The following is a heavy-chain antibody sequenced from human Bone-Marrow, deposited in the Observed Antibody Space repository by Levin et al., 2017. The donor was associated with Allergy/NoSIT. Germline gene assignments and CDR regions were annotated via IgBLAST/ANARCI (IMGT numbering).Heavy chain of an antibody. J-gene: IGHJ5*02. V-gene: IGHV3-15*01. CDR2: IKGKTDGGTT. D-gene: IGHD2-2*01. Sequence: PGESLKISCAASGFTFSNAWMSWVRQAPGKGLEWVGRIKGKTDGGTTDYAAPVKGRFTISRDESKTTLFLQMNSLKIEDTAVYYCTTGRHCITTSCYRGWWFDPWGQGTLVTVSS. CDR1: GFTFSNAW. CDR3: TTGRHCITTSCYRGWWFDP.